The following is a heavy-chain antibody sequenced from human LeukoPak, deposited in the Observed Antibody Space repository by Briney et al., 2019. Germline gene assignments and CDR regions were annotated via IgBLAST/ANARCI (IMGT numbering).Heavy chain of an antibody. D-gene: IGHD5-18*01. J-gene: IGHJ4*02. CDR2: ISSSSSYI. CDR3: ARRDTAMVRY. V-gene: IGHV3-21*01. CDR1: GFTFSSYG. Sequence: GGSLRLSCAASGFTFSSYGMSWVRQAPGKGLEWVSSISSSSSYIYYADSVKGRFTISRDNAKNSLYLQMNSLRAEDTAVYYCARRDTAMVRYWGQGTLVTVSS.